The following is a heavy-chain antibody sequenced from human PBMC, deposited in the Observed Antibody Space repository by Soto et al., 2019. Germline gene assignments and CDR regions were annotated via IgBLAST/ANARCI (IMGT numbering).Heavy chain of an antibody. CDR3: AKDQVAAAAYYYYGMDV. CDR1: RFTFSSYG. CDR2: ISYDGSNK. Sequence: QVQLVESGGGVVQPGRSLRLSCAASRFTFSSYGMHWVRQAPGKGLEWVAVISYDGSNKYYADSVKGRFTISRDNSKNTLYLQMNSLRAEDTAVYYCAKDQVAAAAYYYYGMDVWGQGTTVTVSS. J-gene: IGHJ6*02. V-gene: IGHV3-30*18. D-gene: IGHD6-13*01.